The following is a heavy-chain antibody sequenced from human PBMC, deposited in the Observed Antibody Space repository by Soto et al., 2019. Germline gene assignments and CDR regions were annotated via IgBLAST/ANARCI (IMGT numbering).Heavy chain of an antibody. CDR3: AKGSGWYLDY. CDR2: ISYDGSNK. CDR1: GFTFSSYG. Sequence: VRSLRISCAASGFTFSSYGMHWVRQAPGKGLEWVAVISYDGSNKYYADSVKGRFTISRDNSKNTLYLQMNSLRAEDTAVYYCAKGSGWYLDYWGQGTLVTVSS. V-gene: IGHV3-30*18. D-gene: IGHD6-19*01. J-gene: IGHJ4*02.